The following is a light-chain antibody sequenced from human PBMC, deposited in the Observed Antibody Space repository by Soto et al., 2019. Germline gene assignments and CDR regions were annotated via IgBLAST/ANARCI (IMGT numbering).Light chain of an antibody. CDR2: DTS. CDR1: SGTVTSDHF. CDR3: LISFNGDHV. Sequence: QAVVTQEPSLTVSPGGTVTLTCASSSGTVTSDHFAFWFQQNPGQAPKSLIFDTSSTHPWTPARFSGSLLGGKAALTLSGAQTEDEDDYYCLISFNGDHVLGHGTKVTVL. V-gene: IGLV7-46*01. J-gene: IGLJ1*01.